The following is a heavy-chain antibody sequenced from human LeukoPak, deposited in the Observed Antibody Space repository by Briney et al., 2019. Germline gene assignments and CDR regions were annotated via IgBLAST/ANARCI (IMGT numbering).Heavy chain of an antibody. V-gene: IGHV1-24*01. J-gene: IGHJ4*02. CDR3: ATGYYGSGSLD. Sequence: GASVKVSCKASGYTFTSYGISWVRQAPGQGLEWMGGFDPEDGETIYAQKFQGRVTMTEDTSTDTAYMELSSLRSEDTAVYYCATGYYGSGSLDWGQGTLVTVSS. D-gene: IGHD3-10*01. CDR1: GYTFTSYG. CDR2: FDPEDGET.